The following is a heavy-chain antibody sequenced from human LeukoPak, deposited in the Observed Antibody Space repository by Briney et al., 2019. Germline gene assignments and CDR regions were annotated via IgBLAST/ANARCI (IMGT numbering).Heavy chain of an antibody. CDR3: ARHYGP. J-gene: IGHJ5*02. CDR1: GDSTSSDRYY. V-gene: IGHV4-39*01. CDR2: IYYSGST. Sequence: SETLSLTCTVSGDSTSSDRYYGGWVRQPPGKGLEWIGNIYYSGSTYYNPSLKSRVTMSVDTSKNQFFLKLNSVTAADTAVYYCARHYGPWGQGTLVTVSS. D-gene: IGHD3-10*01.